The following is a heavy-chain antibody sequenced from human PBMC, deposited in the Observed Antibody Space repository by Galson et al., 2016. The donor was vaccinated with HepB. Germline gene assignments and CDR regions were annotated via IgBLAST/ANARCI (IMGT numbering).Heavy chain of an antibody. CDR2: IYPGDFDI. V-gene: IGHV5-51*01. CDR3: ARSSTVSYDFWGANFNYYAMDV. J-gene: IGHJ6*04. CDR1: GYTFDSYW. Sequence: QSGAEVKKPGESLKISCRGSGYTFDSYWIGWVRQMPGKGLEWMAIIYPGDFDIRYSPSFQGQVTISVDKSISTAYLQWSSLTASHTAMYYCARSSTVSYDFWGANFNYYAMDVCGKGTTVIVS. D-gene: IGHD3-3*01.